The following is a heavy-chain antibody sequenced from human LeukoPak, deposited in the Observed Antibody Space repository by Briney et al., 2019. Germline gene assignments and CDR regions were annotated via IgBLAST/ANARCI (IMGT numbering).Heavy chain of an antibody. D-gene: IGHD3-22*01. CDR2: IYYSGST. J-gene: IGHJ6*02. CDR3: ATAMGPEDSSPMDV. V-gene: IGHV4-39*07. CDR1: GGSISSSSYY. Sequence: SETLSLTCTVSGGSISSSSYYWGWIRQPPGKGLEWIGSIYYSGSTYYNPSLKSRVTMSVDTSKNQFSLKLTSVTAADTAVYYCATAMGPEDSSPMDVWGQGTTVTVSS.